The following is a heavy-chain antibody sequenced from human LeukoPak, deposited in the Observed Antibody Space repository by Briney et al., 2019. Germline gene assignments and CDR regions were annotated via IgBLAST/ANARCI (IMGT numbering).Heavy chain of an antibody. D-gene: IGHD3-9*01. CDR1: GGSISSSTYY. CDR2: VYYTGST. Sequence: SETLSLTCTVSGGSISSSTYYWGWIRQPPGRGLEWIGSVYYTGSTYYNPSLKSRITILLDTSKNQISLKLSSVTAADTAVYYCSRGSYDILSGYSTLGEYWGQGTLVTVSS. V-gene: IGHV4-39*01. J-gene: IGHJ4*02. CDR3: SRGSYDILSGYSTLGEY.